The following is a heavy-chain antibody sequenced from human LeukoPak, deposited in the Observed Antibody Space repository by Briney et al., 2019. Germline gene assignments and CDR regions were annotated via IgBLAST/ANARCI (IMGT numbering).Heavy chain of an antibody. CDR1: GFTFSSYS. CDR2: ISSSSSYI. Sequence: PGGSLRLSCAASGFTFSSYSMNWVRQAPGKGLEWVSSISSSSSYIYYADSVKGRFTISRDNAKNSLYLQMNSLRAEDTAVYYCVRMYSDILTGYSSWFDPWGQGTLVTVSS. J-gene: IGHJ5*02. D-gene: IGHD3-9*01. CDR3: VRMYSDILTGYSSWFDP. V-gene: IGHV3-21*01.